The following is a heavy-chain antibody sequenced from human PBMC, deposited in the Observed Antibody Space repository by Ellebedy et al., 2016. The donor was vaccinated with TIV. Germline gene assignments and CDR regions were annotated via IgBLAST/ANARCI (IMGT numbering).Heavy chain of an antibody. Sequence: MPSETLSLTCTVSGGSISSYYWSWVRQPPGKGLEWIGYIYYSGSANYNPSLKILVTIPVDTSKNQFSLKLSAVTAADTAVYYCASSLTMLRGGMDVWGQGTTVTVSS. CDR2: IYYSGSA. V-gene: IGHV4-59*01. D-gene: IGHD3-10*01. CDR3: ASSLTMLRGGMDV. J-gene: IGHJ6*02. CDR1: GGSISSYY.